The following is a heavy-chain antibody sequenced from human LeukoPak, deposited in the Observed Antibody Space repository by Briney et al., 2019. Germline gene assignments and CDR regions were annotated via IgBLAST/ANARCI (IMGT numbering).Heavy chain of an antibody. J-gene: IGHJ4*02. CDR2: ISSSSSYI. CDR3: ARDMSIAAAGTHRGDY. Sequence: GGSLRLSCAASGFTFSSYSMNWVRQAPGKGLEWVSSISSSSSYIYYADSVKGRFTISRDNAKNSLYLQMNSLRAEDTAVYYCARDMSIAAAGTHRGDYWGQGTLVTVSP. CDR1: GFTFSSYS. V-gene: IGHV3-21*01. D-gene: IGHD6-13*01.